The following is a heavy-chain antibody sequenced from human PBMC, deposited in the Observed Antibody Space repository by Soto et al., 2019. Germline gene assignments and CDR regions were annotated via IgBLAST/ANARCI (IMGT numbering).Heavy chain of an antibody. Sequence: SETLSLTCTVSGGSISSSSYYWGWIRQPPGKGLEWIGSIYYSGSTYYNPSLKGRVTISVDTSKNQFSLKLSSVTAADTAVYYCARLLRGSSWYEWFDPWGQGTLVTVSS. D-gene: IGHD6-13*01. CDR3: ARLLRGSSWYEWFDP. CDR2: IYYSGST. CDR1: GGSISSSSYY. J-gene: IGHJ5*02. V-gene: IGHV4-39*01.